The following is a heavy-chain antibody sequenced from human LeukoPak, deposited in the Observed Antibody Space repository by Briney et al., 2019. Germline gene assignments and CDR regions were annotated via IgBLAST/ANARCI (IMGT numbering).Heavy chain of an antibody. D-gene: IGHD2-8*01. Sequence: GGSLRLSCAASGFTFSSYWMSWVRQAPGKGLEWVANIKQDGSEKYYVDSVKGRFTISRDNAKNSLYLQMNSLRAEDTAAYYCARVMSYYYYGMDVWGQGTTVTVSS. CDR3: ARVMSYYYYGMDV. J-gene: IGHJ6*02. CDR2: IKQDGSEK. V-gene: IGHV3-7*01. CDR1: GFTFSSYW.